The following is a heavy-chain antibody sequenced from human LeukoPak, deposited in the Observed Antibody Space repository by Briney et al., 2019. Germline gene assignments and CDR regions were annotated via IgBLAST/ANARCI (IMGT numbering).Heavy chain of an antibody. CDR3: AKARYSSTFHDVDY. Sequence: GGSLRLSCAASGFTFSNYAMNWVRQAPGKGLEWVSAISGSGGITYYAGSVKGRFTISRDNSKNTLYLQMNSLTAEDTAAYYCAKARYSSTFHDVDYWGQGTLVTVSS. CDR1: GFTFSNYA. J-gene: IGHJ4*02. CDR2: ISGSGGIT. V-gene: IGHV3-23*01. D-gene: IGHD2/OR15-2a*01.